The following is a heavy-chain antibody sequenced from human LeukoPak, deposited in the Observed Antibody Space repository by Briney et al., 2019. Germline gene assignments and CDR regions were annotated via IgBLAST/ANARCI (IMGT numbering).Heavy chain of an antibody. CDR3: ARDPSNTSGRNVYFGF. Sequence: ASVTVSCKASGFTFINYGISWVRQAPGQGLEWMGWISAYNGDTKFAQKLQGRVTMTTYTPTSTAYMELRDLRSDDTAVYFCARDPSNTSGRNVYFGFWGQGTVVTVSS. J-gene: IGHJ4*02. CDR1: GFTFINYG. D-gene: IGHD6-19*01. V-gene: IGHV1-18*04. CDR2: ISAYNGDT.